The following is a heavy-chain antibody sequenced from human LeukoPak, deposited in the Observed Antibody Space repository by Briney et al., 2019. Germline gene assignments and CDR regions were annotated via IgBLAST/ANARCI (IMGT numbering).Heavy chain of an antibody. Sequence: PGGPLRLSCAASGFTLSGSTMHWVRQAPGKGLEWVAFLRYDGSNKYYADSVKGRFTISRDNSKNTLYLQMNSLRAEDTAVYYCAKEYDILTGYYAFDIWGQGTMVTVSS. CDR3: AKEYDILTGYYAFDI. J-gene: IGHJ3*02. V-gene: IGHV3-30*02. D-gene: IGHD3-9*01. CDR2: LRYDGSNK. CDR1: GFTLSGST.